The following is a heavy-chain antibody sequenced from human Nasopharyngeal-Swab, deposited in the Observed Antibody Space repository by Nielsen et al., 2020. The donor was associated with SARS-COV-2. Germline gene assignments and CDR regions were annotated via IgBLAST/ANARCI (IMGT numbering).Heavy chain of an antibody. V-gene: IGHV4-59*01. CDR3: ATAANYDILTGYYSYYYYTDV. Sequence: WIRQPPGKGLEWIGYIYYSGSTNYNPSLKSRVTISVDTSKNQFSLKLSSVTAADTAVYYCATAANYDILTGYYSYYYYTDVWAKGPRSPSP. D-gene: IGHD3-9*01. CDR2: IYYSGST. J-gene: IGHJ6*03.